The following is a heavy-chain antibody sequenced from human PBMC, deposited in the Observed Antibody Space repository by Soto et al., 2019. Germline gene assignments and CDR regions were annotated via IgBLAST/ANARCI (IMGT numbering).Heavy chain of an antibody. V-gene: IGHV1-69*02. Sequence: QVQLVHSGAEVKKPGSSVKVSCKASGGTFSSYTISWVRQAPGQGLGWMGRIIPILGIANYAQKFQGRVTITADKSTSTAYMELSSLRSEDTAVYYCASSTGGDWFDPWGQGTLVTVSS. CDR2: IIPILGIA. CDR1: GGTFSSYT. D-gene: IGHD2-2*01. J-gene: IGHJ5*02. CDR3: ASSTGGDWFDP.